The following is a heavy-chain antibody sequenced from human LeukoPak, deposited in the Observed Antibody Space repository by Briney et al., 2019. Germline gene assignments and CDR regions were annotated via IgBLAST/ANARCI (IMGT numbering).Heavy chain of an antibody. D-gene: IGHD3-10*01. Sequence: GASVKVSCKASGYTFTGYCMHWVRQAPGQGLEWMGWINPNSGGTNYAQKFQGWVTMTRDTSISTAYMELSRLRSDDTAVYYCARASNYYGLGSRNGMDVWGQGTTVTVSS. CDR2: INPNSGGT. V-gene: IGHV1-2*04. J-gene: IGHJ6*02. CDR1: GYTFTGYC. CDR3: ARASNYYGLGSRNGMDV.